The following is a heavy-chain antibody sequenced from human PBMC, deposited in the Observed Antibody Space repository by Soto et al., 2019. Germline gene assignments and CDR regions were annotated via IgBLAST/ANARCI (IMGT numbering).Heavy chain of an antibody. V-gene: IGHV1-69*04. CDR2: IIPILGIA. J-gene: IGHJ4*02. CDR3: ARDVAAADY. D-gene: IGHD6-13*01. Sequence: SVKVSFKASGGTFSSYTISWVRQAPGQGLEWMGRIIPILGIANYAQKFQGRVTITRDTSASTAYMELSSLRSGDTAVYYCARDVAAADYWGQGTLVTVSS. CDR1: GGTFSSYT.